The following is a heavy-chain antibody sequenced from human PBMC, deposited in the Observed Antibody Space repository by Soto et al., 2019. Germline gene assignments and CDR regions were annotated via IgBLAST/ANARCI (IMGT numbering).Heavy chain of an antibody. D-gene: IGHD3-22*01. V-gene: IGHV3-7*01. CDR3: AREPDYDSSGYYYPDSVGYYYYGMDV. CDR2: MGFI. Sequence: PGESLKISCKGSGYHFTNYWIGWVRQMPGKGLEWMGFIYPSDSVKGRFTISRDNAKNSLYLQMNSLRDEDTAVYYCAREPDYDSSGYYYPDSVGYYYYGMDVWGQGTTVTVSS. J-gene: IGHJ6*02. CDR1: GYHFTNYW.